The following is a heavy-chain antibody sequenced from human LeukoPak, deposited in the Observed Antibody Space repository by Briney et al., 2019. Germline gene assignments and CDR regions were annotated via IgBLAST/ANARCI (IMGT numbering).Heavy chain of an antibody. CDR2: IIPIFGTA. CDR1: GGTFSSYA. V-gene: IGHV1-69*05. D-gene: IGHD6-13*01. J-gene: IGHJ6*03. CDR3: ARGSGGAAVYYHMDV. Sequence: ASVKVSCKASGGTFSSYAISWVRQAPGQGLEWMGGIIPIFGTANYAQKFQGRVTITTDESTSTAYMELSSLRSEDTAVYYCARGSGGAAVYYHMDVWGKGTTVTVSS.